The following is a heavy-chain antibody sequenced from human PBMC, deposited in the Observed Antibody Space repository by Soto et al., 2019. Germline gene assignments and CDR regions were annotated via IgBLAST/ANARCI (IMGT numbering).Heavy chain of an antibody. CDR3: ARRYGDCFDF. CDR1: GGSISSYY. CDR2: IYYSGST. D-gene: IGHD4-17*01. V-gene: IGHV4-59*08. Sequence: SETLSLTCTVSGGSISSYYWSWIRQPPGKGLEWIGYIYYSGSTNYNPSLKSRVTISVDTSKNQFSLKLSSVTAADTAVDYCARRYGDCFDFWGQGSLVTVSS. J-gene: IGHJ4*02.